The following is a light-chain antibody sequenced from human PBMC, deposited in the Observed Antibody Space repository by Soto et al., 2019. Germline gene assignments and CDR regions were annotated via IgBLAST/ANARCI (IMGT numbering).Light chain of an antibody. CDR2: APP. Sequence: DIQMTQSPSSLSASVGDRVTITVRAGQSISTYLNWSQQKPGEAPKPLIYAPPSLQRGAPSRFRGSGSGTDFTLTISSLQPEDFATYYCQQSYSTPGTFGQGTKGDTK. V-gene: IGKV1-39*01. CDR3: QQSYSTPGT. J-gene: IGKJ1*01. CDR1: QSISTY.